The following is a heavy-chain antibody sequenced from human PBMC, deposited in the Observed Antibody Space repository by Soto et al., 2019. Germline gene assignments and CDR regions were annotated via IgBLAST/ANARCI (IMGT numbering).Heavy chain of an antibody. J-gene: IGHJ2*01. Sequence: QVQLVESGGGVVQPGRSLRLSCAASGFTFSSYGMHWVRQATGKGLEWVAVISYDGSNKYYADSVKGRFTISRDNSKNTRYLQMNSLRAEDTAVDYCAEYPSGDGEWWFEFWGRGTLVTVSS. D-gene: IGHD2-15*01. V-gene: IGHV3-30*18. CDR1: GFTFSSYG. CDR3: AEYPSGDGEWWFEF. CDR2: ISYDGSNK.